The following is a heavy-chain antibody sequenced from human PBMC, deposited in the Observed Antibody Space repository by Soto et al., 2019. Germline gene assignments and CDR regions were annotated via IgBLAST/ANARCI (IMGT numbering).Heavy chain of an antibody. D-gene: IGHD2-8*01. CDR2: ISGGGDGT. J-gene: IGHJ3*01. CDR1: GFTFYNYA. V-gene: IGHV3-23*01. CDR3: AKKGLGSLATYCTTGDCHYAFDV. Sequence: EVQLLESGGGLVRPGGSLRLSCAASGFTFYNYAMNWVRQAPGKGLEWVSTISGGGDGTYYADSVKGRVTISRDNSRNPVYLQMNSLRAEDTAVYYCAKKGLGSLATYCTTGDCHYAFDVWGQGTLVTVSS.